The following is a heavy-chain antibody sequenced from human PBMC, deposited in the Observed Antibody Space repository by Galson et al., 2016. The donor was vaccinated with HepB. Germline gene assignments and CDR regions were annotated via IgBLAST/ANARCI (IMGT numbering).Heavy chain of an antibody. J-gene: IGHJ4*02. CDR2: AFYSGIT. CDR1: GVSISSYY. D-gene: IGHD5-24*01. Sequence: SETLSLTCTVSGVSISSYYWSWFRQPPEKGLEWIGYAFYSGITNYNPSLKSRVTISIDTSKNQFSLKLSSVTAADTAVHYCARGEGYNLYWGQGTLVTASS. V-gene: IGHV4-59*08. CDR3: ARGEGYNLY.